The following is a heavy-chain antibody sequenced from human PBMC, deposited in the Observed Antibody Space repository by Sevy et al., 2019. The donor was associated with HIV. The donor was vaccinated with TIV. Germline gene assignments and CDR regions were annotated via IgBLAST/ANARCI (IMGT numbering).Heavy chain of an antibody. Sequence: GGSLRLSCAASGFTFSGSAMHWVRQASGKGLEWVGRIRSKANSYATAYAASVKGRFTICRDDSKNTAYLQMNSLKTEDTAVYYCRIVVAIDAFDIWGQGTMVTVSS. D-gene: IGHD3-22*01. CDR3: RIVVAIDAFDI. V-gene: IGHV3-73*01. CDR2: IRSKANSYAT. CDR1: GFTFSGSA. J-gene: IGHJ3*02.